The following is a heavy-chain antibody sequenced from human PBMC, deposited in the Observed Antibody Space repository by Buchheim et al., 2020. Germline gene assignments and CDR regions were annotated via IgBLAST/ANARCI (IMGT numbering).Heavy chain of an antibody. CDR3: VEGGYDL. CDR2: IKEDGSEK. Sequence: EVQLVESGGGLVQPGGSLRLSCAASGFSFSNNWMHWVRQAPGKGLEWVANIKEDGSEKHYVDSVKGRFIISRDNAKNSLFLQMNSLRAEDTAAYYCVEGGYDLWGQGTL. V-gene: IGHV3-7*01. J-gene: IGHJ5*02. CDR1: GFSFSNNW. D-gene: IGHD3-22*01.